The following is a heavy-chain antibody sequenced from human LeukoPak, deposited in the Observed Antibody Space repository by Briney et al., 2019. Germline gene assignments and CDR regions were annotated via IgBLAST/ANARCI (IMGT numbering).Heavy chain of an antibody. J-gene: IGHJ4*02. CDR2: TWSDGSEY. D-gene: IGHD2-15*01. CDR3: ARDRGYCRGGRCYSNYFDL. Sequence: GGSLRLSCAASGFTFSNHGMHWVRQAPGRGLEWVALTWSDGSEYFYPDSVKGRFTISRDNSKNTVYLQMNSLRAEDTAVYFCARDRGYCRGGRCYSNYFDLWGQGTLVTVSS. V-gene: IGHV3-33*01. CDR1: GFTFSNHG.